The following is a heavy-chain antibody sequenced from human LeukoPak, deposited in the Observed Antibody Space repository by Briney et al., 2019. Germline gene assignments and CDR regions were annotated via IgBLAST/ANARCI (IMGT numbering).Heavy chain of an antibody. D-gene: IGHD3-10*01. CDR2: IKSKTDGGTT. Sequence: PGGSLRLSCVVSGFTFSSYAMSWVRQAPGKGLEWVGRIKSKTDGGTTDYAAPVKGRFTISRDDSKNTLYLQMNSLKTEDTAVYYCTTLLPDPPSFKIWFGESYYYYYMDVWGKGTTVTISS. V-gene: IGHV3-15*01. CDR3: TTLLPDPPSFKIWFGESYYYYYMDV. CDR1: GFTFSSYA. J-gene: IGHJ6*03.